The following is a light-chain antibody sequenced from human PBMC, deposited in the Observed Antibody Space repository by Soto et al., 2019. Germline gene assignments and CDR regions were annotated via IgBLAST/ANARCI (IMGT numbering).Light chain of an antibody. CDR3: QQFGSSPYT. CDR1: QSVGSSY. Sequence: EIVLTQSPGTLSLSPGERATLSCRASQSVGSSYLAWYQQKPGQAPRLLIYGASSRATGIPDRFSGSGSGTDFTLTISRLGPEDCAVYYCQQFGSSPYTFGQGTNLEI. V-gene: IGKV3-20*01. CDR2: GAS. J-gene: IGKJ2*01.